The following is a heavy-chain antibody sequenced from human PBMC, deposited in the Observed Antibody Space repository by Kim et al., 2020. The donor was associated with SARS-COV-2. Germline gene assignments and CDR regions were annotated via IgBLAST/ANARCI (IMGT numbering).Heavy chain of an antibody. CDR1: GFTFSSYG. V-gene: IGHV3-33*01. J-gene: IGHJ6*02. Sequence: GGSLRLSCAASGFTFSSYGMHWVRQAPGKGLEWVAVIWYDGSNKYYADSVKGRFTISRDNSKNTLYLQMNSLRAEDTAVYYCARDTLPHLGRQQLARGYYYGMDVWGQGTTVTVSS. D-gene: IGHD6-13*01. CDR2: IWYDGSNK. CDR3: ARDTLPHLGRQQLARGYYYGMDV.